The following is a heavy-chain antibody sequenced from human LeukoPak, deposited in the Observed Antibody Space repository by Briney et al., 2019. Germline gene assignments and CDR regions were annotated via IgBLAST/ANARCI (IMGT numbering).Heavy chain of an antibody. CDR3: ARGVVGATTGAYSFDY. J-gene: IGHJ4*02. V-gene: IGHV1-69*01. Sequence: SVKVSCKASGGTFTSYAISWVRQAPGQGLEWMGGIIPIFGTANYAQKFQGRVTITADESTSTAYMELSSLGSEDTAVYYCARGVVGATTGAYSFDYWGRGTLVTVSS. CDR1: GGTFTSYA. CDR2: IIPIFGTA. D-gene: IGHD1-26*01.